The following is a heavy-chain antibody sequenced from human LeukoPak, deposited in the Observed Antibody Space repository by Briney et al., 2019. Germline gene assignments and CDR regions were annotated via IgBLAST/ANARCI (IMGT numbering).Heavy chain of an antibody. J-gene: IGHJ4*02. CDR3: ATLAKQLWLLHRFDY. CDR1: GGSIRSSYYY. CDR2: ISYSGST. Sequence: SETLSLTCTVSGGSIRSSYYYWGWIRQPPGKGLEWIGSISYSGSTYYNPSLKSRVTISVDTSKNQFSLKLSSVTAADTAVYYCATLAKQLWLLHRFDYWGQGTLVTVSS. D-gene: IGHD5-18*01. V-gene: IGHV4-39*01.